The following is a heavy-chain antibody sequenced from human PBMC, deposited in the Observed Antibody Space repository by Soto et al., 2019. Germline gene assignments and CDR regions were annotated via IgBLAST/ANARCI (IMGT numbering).Heavy chain of an antibody. CDR3: AREPPSPDCSSTSCSSTPPSGYYYYYYGMDV. D-gene: IGHD2-2*01. J-gene: IGHJ6*02. CDR1: GFTFSSYA. Sequence: GGSLRLSCAASGFTFSSYAMHWVRQAPGKGLEWVAVISYDGSNKYYADSVKGRFTISRDNSKNTLYLQMNSLRAEDTAVYYCAREPPSPDCSSTSCSSTPPSGYYYYYYGMDVWGQGTTVTVSS. CDR2: ISYDGSNK. V-gene: IGHV3-30-3*01.